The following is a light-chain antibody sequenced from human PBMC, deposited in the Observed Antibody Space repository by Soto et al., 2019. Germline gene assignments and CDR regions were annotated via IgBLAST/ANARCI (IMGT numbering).Light chain of an antibody. CDR1: QSVGSD. Sequence: EVLLTQSPATLSVSPGEGATPSCRASQSVGSDLAWYQQRPGQPPRLLIYDVSTRATGIPARFGGSGSGTEFTLTISSLQSEDFAVYYCQQYNKWPPLTFGQGTRLEIK. CDR3: QQYNKWPPLT. J-gene: IGKJ5*01. CDR2: DVS. V-gene: IGKV3-15*01.